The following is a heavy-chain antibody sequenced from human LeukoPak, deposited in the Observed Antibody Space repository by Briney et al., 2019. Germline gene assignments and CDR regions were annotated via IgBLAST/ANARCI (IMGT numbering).Heavy chain of an antibody. CDR3: VRLKGGY. V-gene: IGHV3-74*01. J-gene: IGHJ4*02. D-gene: IGHD1-26*01. CDR2: INGDCSTT. Sequence: PGGSLRLSCAASGFTFSNYWMHWVRQAPGRGLVWVSRINGDCSTTAYADSVKGRFTISRDSAKNTAYLQINSLRAEDTAVYYCVRLKGGYWGQGTLVTVSS. CDR1: GFTFSNYW.